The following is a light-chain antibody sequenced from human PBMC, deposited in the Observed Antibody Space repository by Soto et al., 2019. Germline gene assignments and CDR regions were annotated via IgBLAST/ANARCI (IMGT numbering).Light chain of an antibody. CDR1: QSINNW. CDR3: QHYNGYT. CDR2: KAS. Sequence: DIQMTQSPSTLSASVGDRVTITCRASQSINNWLAWYQQKPGKDPKLLIYKASSLVSGVPSRFSGRGSGTDFTLTLSSLQPDDFATYYCQHYNGYTFGQGTQLEIK. V-gene: IGKV1-5*03. J-gene: IGKJ2*01.